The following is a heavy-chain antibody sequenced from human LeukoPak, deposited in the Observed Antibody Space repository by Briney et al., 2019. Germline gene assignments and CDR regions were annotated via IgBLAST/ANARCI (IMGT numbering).Heavy chain of an antibody. CDR2: ISAYNGNT. CDR1: GYTFTSYG. V-gene: IGHV1-18*01. D-gene: IGHD4-17*01. Sequence: ASVRVSCKASGYTFTSYGISWVRQAPGQGLEWMGWISAYNGNTNYAQKLQGRVTMTTDTSTSTACMELRSLRSDDTAVYYCAREGYGVYYFDYWGQGTLVTVSS. J-gene: IGHJ4*02. CDR3: AREGYGVYYFDY.